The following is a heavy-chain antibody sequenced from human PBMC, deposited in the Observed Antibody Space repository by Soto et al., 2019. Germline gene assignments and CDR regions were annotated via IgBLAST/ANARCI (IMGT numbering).Heavy chain of an antibody. J-gene: IGHJ4*02. Sequence: EVQLLESGGDLVQPGGSLRLSCAGSGFAILCFAMNWVRQAPGKGLEWVAASSGTGANAYYTDSVRGRFTVSRDNSKNMVFLEMNSLRVEDTAVYYCANVVGWGQGTLVTVSS. CDR1: GFAILCFA. CDR3: ANVVG. V-gene: IGHV3-23*01. D-gene: IGHD2-2*01. CDR2: SSGTGANA.